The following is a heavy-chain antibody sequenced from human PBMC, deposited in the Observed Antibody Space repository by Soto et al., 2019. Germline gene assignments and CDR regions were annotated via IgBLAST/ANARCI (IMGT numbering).Heavy chain of an antibody. CDR2: IYPGDSDT. D-gene: IGHD6-19*01. CDR3: ARQPHRYSSGWYTGGEYYYYGMDV. J-gene: IGHJ6*02. V-gene: IGHV5-51*01. Sequence: PGESLKISCKGSGYSFTSYWIGWVRQMPGKGLEWMGIIYPGDSDTRYSPSFQGQVTISADKSISTAYLQWSSLKASDTAMYYCARQPHRYSSGWYTGGEYYYYGMDVWGQGTTVTVSS. CDR1: GYSFTSYW.